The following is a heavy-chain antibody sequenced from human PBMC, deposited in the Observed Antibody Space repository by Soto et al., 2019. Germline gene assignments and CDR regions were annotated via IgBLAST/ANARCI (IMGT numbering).Heavy chain of an antibody. Sequence: QLQLQESGSGLVKPSQTLSLTCAVSGGAISSGGYSWSWIRQPPWKGLEWIGYIYHSGSTYYNPSLKSRVTISVDRSKNQFSLKLSSLTAADTAVYYCARENDSSGYYYWGQGTLVTVSS. D-gene: IGHD3-22*01. CDR3: ARENDSSGYYY. V-gene: IGHV4-30-2*01. J-gene: IGHJ4*02. CDR1: GGAISSGGYS. CDR2: IYHSGST.